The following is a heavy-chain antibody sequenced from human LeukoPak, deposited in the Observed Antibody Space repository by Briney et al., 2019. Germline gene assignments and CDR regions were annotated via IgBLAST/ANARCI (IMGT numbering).Heavy chain of an antibody. D-gene: IGHD2-15*01. CDR3: ARQTYFYEASGHLNDN. Sequence: PSETLSLTCTVSGFSISTSSYYWGWIPPPPGQGLEWIGKIYYTGSPFYNPSLRSRVTMSVDTAENQFSLNLNSVTAADTAIYYCARQTYFYEASGHLNDNWGQGTLVTVSS. V-gene: IGHV4-39*01. CDR2: IYYTGSP. CDR1: GFSISTSSYY. J-gene: IGHJ4*02.